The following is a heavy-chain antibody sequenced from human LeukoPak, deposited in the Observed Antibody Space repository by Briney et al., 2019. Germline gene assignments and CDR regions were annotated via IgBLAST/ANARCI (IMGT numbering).Heavy chain of an antibody. Sequence: PSETLSLTCAVYGGSFSGYYWSWIRQPPGKGLEWSGEINNRESTNYNPSLKSRVTISVDTSKNQFSLKLSSVTAADTAVYYCASGYYGSGSYIDYWGQGTLVTVSS. CDR3: ASGYYGSGSYIDY. CDR1: GGSFSGYY. J-gene: IGHJ4*02. CDR2: INNREST. V-gene: IGHV4-34*01. D-gene: IGHD3-10*01.